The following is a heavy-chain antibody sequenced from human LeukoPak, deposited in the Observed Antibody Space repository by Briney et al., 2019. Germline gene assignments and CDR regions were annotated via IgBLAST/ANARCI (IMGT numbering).Heavy chain of an antibody. CDR3: ARGASIAAPYYYYMDV. J-gene: IGHJ6*03. D-gene: IGHD6-6*01. CDR2: ISSNGGST. CDR1: GFTFSSYA. V-gene: IGHV3-64*01. Sequence: GGSLRLSCAASGFTFSSYAMHWVRQAPGKGLEYVSAISSNGGSTYYANSVKDRFTISRDNSKNTLYLQMGSLRAEDMAVYYCARGASIAAPYYYYMDVWGKGTTVTFSS.